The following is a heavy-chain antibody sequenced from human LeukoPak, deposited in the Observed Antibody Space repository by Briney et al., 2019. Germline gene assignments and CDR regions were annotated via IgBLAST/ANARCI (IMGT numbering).Heavy chain of an antibody. D-gene: IGHD1-7*01. CDR2: IYYSGST. Sequence: TETLSLTCTVSGGSISSYYWSWIRQPPGKGLEWIGYIYYSGSTNYNPSLKSRVTISVDTSKNQFSLKLSSVTAADTAVYYCARDMRPRSGTTDLGFWGQGTLVTVSS. CDR1: GGSISSYY. V-gene: IGHV4-59*01. J-gene: IGHJ4*02. CDR3: ARDMRPRSGTTDLGF.